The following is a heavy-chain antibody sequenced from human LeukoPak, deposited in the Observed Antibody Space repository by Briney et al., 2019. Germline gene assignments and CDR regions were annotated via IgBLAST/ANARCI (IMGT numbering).Heavy chain of an antibody. Sequence: GGSLRLSCEASGFRFRDYWLSWVLQAPGKGLEWVADITPDGSGKTYMDSVKGRFTISRDNAKQSLFLQMDTVTADDTAVYYCVTSWIRQPGDCWGQGILVTVSS. J-gene: IGHJ4*02. CDR1: GFRFRDYW. CDR2: ITPDGSGK. D-gene: IGHD1-1*01. CDR3: VTSWIRQPGDC. V-gene: IGHV3-7*01.